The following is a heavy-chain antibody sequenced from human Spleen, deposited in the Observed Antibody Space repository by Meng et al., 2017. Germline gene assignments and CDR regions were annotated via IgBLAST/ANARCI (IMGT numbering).Heavy chain of an antibody. Sequence: PSATLSASCVYVVGYLSDYSCSCIRQPPGKGVAWIGEINHSGSTNSNPSLESRATISVDTSQNNLSLKLSSVTAADSAVYYCARGPTTMAHDFDYWGQGTLVTVSS. J-gene: IGHJ4*02. D-gene: IGHD4-11*01. V-gene: IGHV4-34*01. CDR3: ARGPTTMAHDFDY. CDR1: VGYLSDYS. CDR2: INHSGST.